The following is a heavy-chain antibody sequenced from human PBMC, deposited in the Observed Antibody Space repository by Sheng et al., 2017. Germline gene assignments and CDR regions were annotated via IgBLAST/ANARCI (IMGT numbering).Heavy chain of an antibody. CDR3: ARDSSGYYTKLDY. CDR1: GGLHQQFYLL. D-gene: IGHD3-22*01. Sequence: QMQLQESGPGLVKPSETLSLTCTVSGGLHQQFYLLRGAGSATPPGKGLEWIGSIYYRGNTYHNPSLKSRVTISVDTSKNQFSLKLSSVTAADTAVYYCARDSSGYYTKLDYVGPGNAGHRLL. J-gene: IGHJ4*02. V-gene: IGHV4-39*07. CDR2: IYYRGNT.